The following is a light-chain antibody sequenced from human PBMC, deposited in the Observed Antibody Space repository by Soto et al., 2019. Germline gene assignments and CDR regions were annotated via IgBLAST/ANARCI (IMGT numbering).Light chain of an antibody. J-gene: IGKJ5*01. CDR3: QQYGSSPFT. CDR2: GAS. CDR1: ESVSNN. Sequence: EIVMTQSPATLSLSPGERATLSCRASESVSNNLAWYQQKAGQAPRLLIYGASTRATGIPARFSGSGSGTDFTLTISRLEPEDFAVYYCQQYGSSPFTFGQGTRLEIK. V-gene: IGKV3-20*01.